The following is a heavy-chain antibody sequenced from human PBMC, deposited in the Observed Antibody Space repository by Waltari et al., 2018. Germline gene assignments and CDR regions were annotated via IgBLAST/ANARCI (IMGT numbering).Heavy chain of an antibody. Sequence: QVELVQSGSEVKKLGASVKVSCKPSSYTFGKFGLSWVRQAPGQGLEWMGLINTWNGHANVTQKFQSRVTLTRDTSTGTLYMEVRSLRSDDTALYYCVRDRYDLWSVYQRYPDKWGQGTLVTVS. J-gene: IGHJ4*02. D-gene: IGHD3-3*01. CDR3: VRDRYDLWSVYQRYPDK. CDR2: INTWNGHA. V-gene: IGHV1-18*01. CDR1: SYTFGKFG.